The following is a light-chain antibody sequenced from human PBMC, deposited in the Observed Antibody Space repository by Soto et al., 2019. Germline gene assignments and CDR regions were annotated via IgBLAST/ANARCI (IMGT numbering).Light chain of an antibody. CDR2: DVI. V-gene: IGLV2-14*03. CDR3: SSYSGL. J-gene: IGLJ2*01. Sequence: QSVLTQPASVSGSPGQSITISCTGTSSDVGDYKFVSWFHHHPGKAPKLMIYDVIDRPSGVSNRFSGSTSGNMASLTISGLQAEDEAPYYCSSYSGLFGGGTKLTVL. CDR1: SSDVGDYKF.